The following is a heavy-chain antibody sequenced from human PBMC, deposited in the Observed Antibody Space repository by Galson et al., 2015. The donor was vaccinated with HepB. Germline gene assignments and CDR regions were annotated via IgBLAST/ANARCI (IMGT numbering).Heavy chain of an antibody. CDR3: ARDQYGDYSDY. D-gene: IGHD4-17*01. Sequence: SLRLSCAASGFTVSSNYMSWVRQAPGKGLEWVSVIYSGGSTYYADSVKGRFTISRDNSKNTLYLQMNSLRAEDTAVYYCARDQYGDYSDYWGQGTLVTVSS. J-gene: IGHJ4*02. CDR2: IYSGGST. V-gene: IGHV3-53*01. CDR1: GFTVSSNY.